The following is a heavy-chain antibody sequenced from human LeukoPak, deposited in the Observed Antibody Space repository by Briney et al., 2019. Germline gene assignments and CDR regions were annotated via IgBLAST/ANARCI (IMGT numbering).Heavy chain of an antibody. Sequence: PSETLSLTCAVYGGSFSGYYWSWIRQSPGKGLEWIGEINHLGSTKYNPSLKSRVTISVDTSKNQFPLKVRSVTVADTAVYYCARGDSSPGYFDYWGQGTLVTVSS. J-gene: IGHJ4*02. CDR1: GGSFSGYY. CDR2: INHLGST. V-gene: IGHV4-34*01. CDR3: ARGDSSPGYFDY. D-gene: IGHD6-13*01.